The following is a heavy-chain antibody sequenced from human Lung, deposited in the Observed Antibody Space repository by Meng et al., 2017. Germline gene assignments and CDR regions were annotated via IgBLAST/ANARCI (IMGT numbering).Heavy chain of an antibody. CDR2: IIAYNGET. J-gene: IGHJ4*02. CDR1: VYTFTSYG. V-gene: IGHV1-18*01. D-gene: IGHD6-6*01. CDR3: AACTSIAGSTFDY. Sequence: QVALVQSGAGVVKHGGSVKIFCKDTVYTFTSYGISCVGQAAGQGVEWLGWIIAYNGETTYAQKLYDRITMTTAKSTRRAYMEVRSMRSDDKAVYYCAACTSIAGSTFDYWGQGTLVTVSS.